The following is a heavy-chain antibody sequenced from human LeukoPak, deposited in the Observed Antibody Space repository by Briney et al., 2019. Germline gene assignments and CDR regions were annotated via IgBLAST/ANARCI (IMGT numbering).Heavy chain of an antibody. CDR1: GFTFSSYA. CDR2: ISGSGGNT. CDR3: AKDSPGDYVYYYYGMDV. J-gene: IGHJ6*02. D-gene: IGHD4-17*01. Sequence: PGGPLRLSCAASGFTFSSYAMSWVRQAPGEGLEWVSAISGSGGNTYYTDSVKGRFTISRDNSKNTLYLQMNSLRPEDTAVYYCAKDSPGDYVYYYYGMDVWGQGTTVTVSS. V-gene: IGHV3-23*01.